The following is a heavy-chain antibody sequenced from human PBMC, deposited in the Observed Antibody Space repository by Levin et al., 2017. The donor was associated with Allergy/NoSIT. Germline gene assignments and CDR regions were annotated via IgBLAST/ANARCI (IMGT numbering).Heavy chain of an antibody. J-gene: IGHJ4*02. V-gene: IGHV3-73*01. CDR3: TRRAIAAAGTYDFDY. CDR1: GFTFSGSA. D-gene: IGHD6-13*01. CDR2: IRSKANSYAT. Sequence: GASVKVSCAASGFTFSGSAMHWVRQASGKGLEWVGRIRSKANSYATAYAASVKGRFTISRDDSKNTAYLQMNSLKTEDTAVYYCTRRAIAAAGTYDFDYWGQGTLVTVSS.